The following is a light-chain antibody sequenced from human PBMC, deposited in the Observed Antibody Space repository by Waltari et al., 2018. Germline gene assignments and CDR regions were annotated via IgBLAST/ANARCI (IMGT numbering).Light chain of an antibody. CDR1: LLEKHY. V-gene: IGLV3-25*03. CDR2: KDN. CDR3: QSADSSGPSVV. Sequence: SYELTQPSSMSVSPGQTARITCSGNLLEKHYGYCYEQKPGEPPILVIFKDNERLSGIPERFSGSSSGTTVTLTISGVQAEDEADYYCQSADSSGPSVVFGGGTKLT. J-gene: IGLJ2*01.